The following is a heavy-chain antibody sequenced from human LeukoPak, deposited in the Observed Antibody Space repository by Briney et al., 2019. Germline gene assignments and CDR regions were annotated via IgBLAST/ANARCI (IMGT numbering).Heavy chain of an antibody. J-gene: IGHJ4*02. CDR1: GYTFTGYY. Sequence: ASVKVSCKASGYTFTGYYMHWVRQAPGQGLEWMGWINPNSGGTNYAQKFQGRVTITADKSTSTAYMELSSLRSEDTAVYYCARALGYCSSTSCYAPGYWGQGTLVTVSS. V-gene: IGHV1-2*02. CDR2: INPNSGGT. D-gene: IGHD2-2*01. CDR3: ARALGYCSSTSCYAPGY.